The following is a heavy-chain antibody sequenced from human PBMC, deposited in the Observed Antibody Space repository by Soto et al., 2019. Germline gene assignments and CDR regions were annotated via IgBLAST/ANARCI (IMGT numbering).Heavy chain of an antibody. CDR3: ARDPTYGADYYYYGMDV. CDR1: GFTFSSYA. D-gene: IGHD1-26*01. Sequence: QVQLVESGGGVVQPGRSLRLSCAASGFTFSSYAMHWVRQAPGKGLEWVAVISYDGSNKYYADSVKGRFTISRDNSKNTLYLQMNSLRAEDTAVYYCARDPTYGADYYYYGMDVWGQGTTVTVSS. V-gene: IGHV3-30-3*01. J-gene: IGHJ6*02. CDR2: ISYDGSNK.